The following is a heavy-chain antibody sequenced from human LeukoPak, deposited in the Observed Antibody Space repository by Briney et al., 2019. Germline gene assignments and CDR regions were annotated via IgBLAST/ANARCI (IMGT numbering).Heavy chain of an antibody. Sequence: PGGSLRLSCAASGFTFSSYAIHWVRQAPGKGLEWVAVISYDGISKDYADSVKGRVTIPRDNSKNTLYLQMNSLGAEDTAMYYCARDQGYSQNFFEYWGQGTLVTVSS. D-gene: IGHD2-15*01. CDR1: GFTFSSYA. V-gene: IGHV3-30-3*01. CDR3: ARDQGYSQNFFEY. CDR2: ISYDGISK. J-gene: IGHJ4*02.